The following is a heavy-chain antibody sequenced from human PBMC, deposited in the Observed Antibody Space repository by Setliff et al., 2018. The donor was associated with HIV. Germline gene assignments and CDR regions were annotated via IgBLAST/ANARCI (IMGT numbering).Heavy chain of an antibody. CDR1: GDSISSGDYY. CDR2: IYYSGTT. CDR3: ARAGLTLTDWFDP. V-gene: IGHV4-30-4*08. J-gene: IGHJ5*02. Sequence: SETLSLTCTVSGDSISSGDYYWSWVRQPPGKGLEWIGNIYYSGTTYINPSLKGRVSMSLDTSKNQFSLTLTSVTAADTAVYYCARAGLTLTDWFDPWGQGSLVTVSS.